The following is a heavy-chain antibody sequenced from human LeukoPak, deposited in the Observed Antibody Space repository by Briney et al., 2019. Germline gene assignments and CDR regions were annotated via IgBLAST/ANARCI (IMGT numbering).Heavy chain of an antibody. CDR3: ARALAYCGGDCYSGLYFQH. CDR1: GFTFSSYE. D-gene: IGHD2-21*02. CDR2: ISSSGSTI. Sequence: GGSLRLSCAASGFTFSSYEMNWVRQAPGKGLEWVSYISSSGSTIYYADPVKGRFTISRDNAKNSLYLQMNSLRAEDTAVYYCARALAYCGGDCYSGLYFQHWGQGTLVTVSS. V-gene: IGHV3-48*03. J-gene: IGHJ1*01.